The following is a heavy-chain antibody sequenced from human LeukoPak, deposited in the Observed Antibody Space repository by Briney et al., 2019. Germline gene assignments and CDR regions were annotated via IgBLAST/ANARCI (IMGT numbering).Heavy chain of an antibody. D-gene: IGHD5-12*01. Sequence: PGGSLRLSCAGSGFTFRTYEMDWVRQAPGKGLEWISYISSSGSTIYYADSVKGRFTISRDNSKNTLFLQMNSLRAEDTAVYYCAKGSNRGVATIDYWGQGTLVTVSS. CDR2: ISSSGSTI. CDR1: GFTFRTYE. J-gene: IGHJ4*02. CDR3: AKGSNRGVATIDY. V-gene: IGHV3-48*03.